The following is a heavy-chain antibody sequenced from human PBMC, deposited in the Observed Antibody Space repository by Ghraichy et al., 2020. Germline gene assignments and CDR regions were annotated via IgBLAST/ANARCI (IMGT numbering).Heavy chain of an antibody. CDR2: IKVDGSEQ. CDR1: GFTFSNYW. J-gene: IGHJ4*02. V-gene: IGHV3-7*03. CDR3: VRDLSKYAVTTNFDY. Sequence: SCAASGFTFSNYWMSWVRQAPGKGLEWVANIKVDGSEQYYVDSVKGRFTVSRDNARNLLYLQMNSLRDEDTAIYYCVRDLSKYAVTTNFDYWGQGTLVIVSS. D-gene: IGHD4-17*01.